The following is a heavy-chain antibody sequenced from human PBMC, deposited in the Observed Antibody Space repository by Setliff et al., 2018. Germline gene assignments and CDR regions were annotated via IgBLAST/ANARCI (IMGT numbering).Heavy chain of an antibody. V-gene: IGHV3-23*01. D-gene: IGHD1-1*01. Sequence: GGSLRLSCATSGFTFRDYSMVWVRQVPGKGLEWVATIFGSGANTYYADSVKGRFTISRDNSKNILYLQMNSLRADDTAEYYCTKDSNGEFADYWGQGTLVTVSS. CDR3: TKDSNGEFADY. CDR2: IFGSGANT. J-gene: IGHJ4*02. CDR1: GFTFRDYS.